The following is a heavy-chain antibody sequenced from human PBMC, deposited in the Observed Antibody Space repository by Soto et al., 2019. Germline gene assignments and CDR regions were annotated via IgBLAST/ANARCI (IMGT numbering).Heavy chain of an antibody. Sequence: PGGSLRLSCAASGFTFSSYEMNWVRQAPGKGLEWVSYISSSGITIYYADSVKGRFTISRDNAKNSLYLQMNSLRAEDTAVYYCAREMKDSSGYVFDYWGQGTLVTVSS. V-gene: IGHV3-48*03. D-gene: IGHD3-22*01. CDR3: AREMKDSSGYVFDY. J-gene: IGHJ4*02. CDR2: ISSSGITI. CDR1: GFTFSSYE.